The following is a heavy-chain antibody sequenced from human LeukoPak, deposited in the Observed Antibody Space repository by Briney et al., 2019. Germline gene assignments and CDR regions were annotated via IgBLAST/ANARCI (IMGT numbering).Heavy chain of an antibody. CDR1: GYTFTSYG. V-gene: IGHV1-18*01. Sequence: VASVTVSCTGSGYTFTSYGIRWVRQAPGQGLEWMGWTSAYNGNTNYAQKLQGRVTMTTDTSTSTAYIELRSLRSHDTAVYYGARDVPYSSSWYDPTGGDQWYYFDYWGQGTLVTVSS. D-gene: IGHD6-13*01. J-gene: IGHJ4*02. CDR3: ARDVPYSSSWYDPTGGDQWYYFDY. CDR2: TSAYNGNT.